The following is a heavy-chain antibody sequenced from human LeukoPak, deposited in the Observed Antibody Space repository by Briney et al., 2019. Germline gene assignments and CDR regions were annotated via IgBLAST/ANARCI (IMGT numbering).Heavy chain of an antibody. Sequence: GASVKVSCKASGYTFTTYAITWVRQAPGQGLEWMGWISAYNGKTNYAQKFQDRVTITADKSTSTAYMELSSLRSEDTAVYYCARVVGLTGYSSSWYSGYYYYMDVWGKGTTVTVSS. CDR3: ARVVGLTGYSSSWYSGYYYYMDV. J-gene: IGHJ6*03. V-gene: IGHV1-18*01. CDR2: ISAYNGKT. CDR1: GYTFTTYA. D-gene: IGHD6-13*01.